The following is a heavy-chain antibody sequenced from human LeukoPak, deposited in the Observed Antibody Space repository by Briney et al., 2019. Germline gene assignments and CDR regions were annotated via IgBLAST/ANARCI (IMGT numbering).Heavy chain of an antibody. Sequence: SETLSLTCAVYGGSLSGYYWSWIRQPPGKGLEWIGEINHSGSTNYNPSLKSRVTISVDTSKNQFSLKLSSVTAADTAVYYCARPKYYYGSGSYYNTWGQGALVTVSS. CDR2: INHSGST. CDR1: GGSLSGYY. V-gene: IGHV4-34*01. D-gene: IGHD3-10*01. J-gene: IGHJ4*02. CDR3: ARPKYYYGSGSYYNT.